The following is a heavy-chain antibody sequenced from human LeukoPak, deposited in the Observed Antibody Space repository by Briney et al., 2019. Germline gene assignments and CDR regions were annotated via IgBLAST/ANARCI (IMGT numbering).Heavy chain of an antibody. Sequence: PGGSLRLSCAASGFTFSRYWMHWVRHAPGKGLVWVSRINSDGSSTTYADSVKGRFTISRDNAKNTLYLQMNNLRAGDTAVYYCARDLSSGYYPELFDYWGQGTLVTVSS. CDR1: GFTFSRYW. V-gene: IGHV3-74*01. D-gene: IGHD3-22*01. CDR3: ARDLSSGYYPELFDY. J-gene: IGHJ4*02. CDR2: INSDGSST.